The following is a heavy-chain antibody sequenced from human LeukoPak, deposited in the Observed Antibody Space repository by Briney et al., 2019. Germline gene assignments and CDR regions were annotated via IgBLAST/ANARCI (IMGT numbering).Heavy chain of an antibody. CDR3: ARVSVVYGMDV. Sequence: GESLRLSCAASGFDFSNTWMTWVRQGPEKGLEWVAIIKGNGREKYYVDSVKGRFTISRDNAKNSLYLQMNSLRAEDTAVYYCARVSVVYGMDVWGRGTTVTVSS. V-gene: IGHV3-7*02. J-gene: IGHJ6*02. CDR2: IKGNGREK. CDR1: GFDFSNTW.